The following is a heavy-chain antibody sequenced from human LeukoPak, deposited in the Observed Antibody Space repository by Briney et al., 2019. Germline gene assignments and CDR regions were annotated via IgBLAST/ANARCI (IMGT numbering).Heavy chain of an antibody. Sequence: GASVKVSCKASGYTFTSYDINWVRQATGQGLEWMGWMNPNSGNTGYAQKFQGRVTITRNTSISAAYMELSSLRSEDTAVYYCARNYVYYYMDVWGKGTTVTVSS. V-gene: IGHV1-8*03. CDR3: ARNYVYYYMDV. CDR1: GYTFTSYD. J-gene: IGHJ6*03. D-gene: IGHD3-16*01. CDR2: MNPNSGNT.